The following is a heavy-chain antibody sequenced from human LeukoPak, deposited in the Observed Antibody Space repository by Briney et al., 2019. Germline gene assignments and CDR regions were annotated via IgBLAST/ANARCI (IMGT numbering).Heavy chain of an antibody. J-gene: IGHJ4*02. Sequence: GGSLRLSCAASGFTFSSSAMTWVRQAPGKGLEWVSAISGSASRTYYADSVKGRFTISRDNSKNTLYLQMNSLRAEGTAVYYCAKREVGVSKPFDYWGQGTLVTVSS. CDR1: GFTFSSSA. CDR2: ISGSASRT. CDR3: AKREVGVSKPFDY. V-gene: IGHV3-23*01. D-gene: IGHD1-26*01.